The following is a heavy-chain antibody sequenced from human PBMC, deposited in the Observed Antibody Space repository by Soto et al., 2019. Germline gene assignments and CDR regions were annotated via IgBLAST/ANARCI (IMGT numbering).Heavy chain of an antibody. CDR1: GYTFNIYG. CDR2: ISTYNDNT. CDR3: ARSSGIVGATYMFGY. Sequence: QVQLVQSGAEVKKPGASVKVSCKASGYTFNIYGISWVRQAPGQGLEWMGWISTYNDNTNYAQKFQGRVTMTTDTSTSTACLELRSLRSDDTAVYYCARSSGIVGATYMFGYWGQGTLVTVSS. D-gene: IGHD1-26*01. V-gene: IGHV1-18*01. J-gene: IGHJ4*02.